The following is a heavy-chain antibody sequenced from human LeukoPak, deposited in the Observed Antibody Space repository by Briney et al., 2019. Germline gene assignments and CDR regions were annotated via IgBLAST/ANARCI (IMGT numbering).Heavy chain of an antibody. CDR2: ISGYNGDT. CDR3: ATGGDYGRGAPFDY. D-gene: IGHD4-17*01. Sequence: ASVKVSCKASGYTFSRYGFSWVRQAPGQGLEWMGWISGYNGDTDYAQKLQGRVTLTTDTSTSTAYMELSSLRSEDTAVYYCATGGDYGRGAPFDYWGQGTLVTVSS. CDR1: GYTFSRYG. V-gene: IGHV1-18*01. J-gene: IGHJ4*02.